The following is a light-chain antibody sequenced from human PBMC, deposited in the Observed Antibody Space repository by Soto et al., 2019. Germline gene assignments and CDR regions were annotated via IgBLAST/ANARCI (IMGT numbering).Light chain of an antibody. CDR1: QDISIW. CDR3: HQANSSPIT. Sequence: EIQMTQSPSSVSASVGDRVTITCRASQDISIWLAWYQQNPGKAPNFLIYAAPNLQSGVPSRFSGRGSGTDFTLTISILQPEDFATYYCHQANSSPITFGHGTRLEIK. J-gene: IGKJ5*01. V-gene: IGKV1-12*01. CDR2: AAP.